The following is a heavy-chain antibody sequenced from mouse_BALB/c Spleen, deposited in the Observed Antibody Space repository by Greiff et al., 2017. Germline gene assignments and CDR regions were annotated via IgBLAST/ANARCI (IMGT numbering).Heavy chain of an antibody. D-gene: IGHD2-4*01. CDR1: GYAFSSYW. J-gene: IGHJ4*01. Sequence: LVESGAELVRPGSSVKISCKASGYAFSSYWMNWVKQRPGQGLEWIGQIYPGDGDTNYNGKFKGKATLTADKSSSTAYMQLSSLTSEDSAVYFCARGGDYDGAMDYWGQGTSVTVSS. CDR2: IYPGDGDT. V-gene: IGHV1-80*01. CDR3: ARGGDYDGAMDY.